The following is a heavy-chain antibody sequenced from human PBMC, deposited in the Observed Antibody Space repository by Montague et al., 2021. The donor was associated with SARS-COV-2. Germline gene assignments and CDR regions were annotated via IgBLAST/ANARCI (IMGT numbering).Heavy chain of an antibody. CDR3: ARTSASSDY. J-gene: IGHJ4*02. CDR1: GDSVSRNSAA. Sequence: CAISGDSVSRNSAARNWIRHSPSRGLEWLGRTYHRSKWYNDYAVSVKSRITINPDTSKNQISLQLNSVTPEDTAVYYCARTSASSDYWGQGTLVTVSS. D-gene: IGHD1-26*01. V-gene: IGHV6-1*01. CDR2: TYHRSKWYN.